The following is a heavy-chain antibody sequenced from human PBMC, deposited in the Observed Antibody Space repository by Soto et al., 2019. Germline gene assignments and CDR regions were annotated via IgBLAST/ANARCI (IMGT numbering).Heavy chain of an antibody. J-gene: IGHJ5*02. CDR2: INHSGST. Sequence: QVQLQQWGAGLLKPSETLSLTCAVYGGSFSGYYWSWIRQPPGKGLEWIGEINHSGSTNCNPSLQRRVTISVDTSKNQFSLKLSSVTAADTAVYYCARGCSGYYDSSGYYRGNWFDPWGQGTLVTVSS. CDR1: GGSFSGYY. D-gene: IGHD3-22*01. V-gene: IGHV4-34*01. CDR3: ARGCSGYYDSSGYYRGNWFDP.